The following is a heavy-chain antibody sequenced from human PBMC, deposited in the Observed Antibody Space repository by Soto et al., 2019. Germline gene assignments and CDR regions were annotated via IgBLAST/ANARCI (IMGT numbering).Heavy chain of an antibody. J-gene: IGHJ3*02. Sequence: QVQLVQSGAEVKKPGASVKVSCKASGYIFTGYYIHWVRQAPGQGLEWMGWINPNSGTNYAQKFQGRVTMTRDPSISTAYMELSRLRSDDAAVYYCATRHTSGRDAFHIWGQGTMVTVSS. D-gene: IGHD6-25*01. V-gene: IGHV1-2*02. CDR2: INPNSGT. CDR1: GYIFTGYY. CDR3: ATRHTSGRDAFHI.